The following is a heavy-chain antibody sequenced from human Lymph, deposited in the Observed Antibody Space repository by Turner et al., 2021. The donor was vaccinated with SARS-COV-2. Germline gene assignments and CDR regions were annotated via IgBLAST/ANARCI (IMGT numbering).Heavy chain of an antibody. CDR1: GYTFTSYD. J-gene: IGHJ6*02. CDR2: MNSKRGNR. V-gene: IGHV1-8*02. D-gene: IGHD1-26*01. CDR3: ERGGYSGGGMDV. Sequence: QVQLVQSGAELKKPGASFKVSCKAPGYTFTSYDINWVRQATGQGLEGMGWMNSKRGNRGYAQKAQGRVTMIRNTSISTAYMELSSMRSEDTDVYDGERGGYSGGGMDVWGQGTTVTVSS.